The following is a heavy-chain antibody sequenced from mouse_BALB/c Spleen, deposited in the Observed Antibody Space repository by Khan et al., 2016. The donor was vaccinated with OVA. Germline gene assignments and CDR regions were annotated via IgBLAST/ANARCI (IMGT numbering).Heavy chain of an antibody. Sequence: QIQLVQSGAELARPGASVKMSCKASGYTFTSHTMHWVKQRPGQGLEWIGYINPRSGYTQYNQKFNDKATLTADISSSTAYMQLSSVTSEDSAVYYCARRTTEYALDYWGQGTSVTVSS. D-gene: IGHD2-14*01. CDR3: ARRTTEYALDY. V-gene: IGHV1-4*01. CDR2: INPRSGYT. CDR1: GYTFTSHT. J-gene: IGHJ4*01.